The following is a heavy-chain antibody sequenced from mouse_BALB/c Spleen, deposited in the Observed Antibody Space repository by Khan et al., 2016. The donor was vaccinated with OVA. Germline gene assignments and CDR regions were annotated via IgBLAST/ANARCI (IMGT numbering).Heavy chain of an antibody. J-gene: IGHJ2*01. Sequence: VQLKQSEPGLVKPSHSLSLTCTFTGYSITSDYAWNWIRQFPGNKLEWMGYISYIGNTKYNPSLKSRISITRDTSKNQFFLQLNSVTIEDTATYYCARVYGGDFDYWGQGTTLTVSS. CDR1: GYSITSDYA. CDR3: ARVYGGDFDY. V-gene: IGHV3-2*02. CDR2: ISYIGNT. D-gene: IGHD1-1*01.